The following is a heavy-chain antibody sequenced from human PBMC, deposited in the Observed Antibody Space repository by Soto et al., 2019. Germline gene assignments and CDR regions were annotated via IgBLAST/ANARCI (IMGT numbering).Heavy chain of an antibody. D-gene: IGHD1-1*01. J-gene: IGHJ4*02. Sequence: GGSLRLSCVASGFTFSTHTMNWVRQAPGKGLEWVSRLTADSDDTSYADSIKGRFTTSRDNSKNTLYLQMNSLRAEDTAIYYCAKGLDRASLDFWGQGALVTVSS. V-gene: IGHV3-23*01. CDR3: AKGLDRASLDF. CDR1: GFTFSTHT. CDR2: LTADSDDT.